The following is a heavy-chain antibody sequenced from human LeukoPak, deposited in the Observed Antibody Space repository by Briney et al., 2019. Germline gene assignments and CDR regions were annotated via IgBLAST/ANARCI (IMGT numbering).Heavy chain of an antibody. J-gene: IGHJ4*02. V-gene: IGHV3-48*04. D-gene: IGHD2-21*02. CDR1: GFTFSSYS. CDR3: ARDRMVTNLYY. CDR2: ISSSSSTI. Sequence: PGGSLRLSCAASGFTFSSYSMNWVRQAPGKGLEWVSYISSSSSTIYYADSVKGRFTISRDNAKNSLYLQMNGLRAEDTAVYYCARDRMVTNLYYWGQGTLVTVSS.